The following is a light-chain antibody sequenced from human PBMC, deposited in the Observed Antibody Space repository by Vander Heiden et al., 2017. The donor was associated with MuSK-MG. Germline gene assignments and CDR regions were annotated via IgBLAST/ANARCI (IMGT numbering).Light chain of an antibody. J-gene: IGLJ3*02. V-gene: IGLV2-23*01. CDR2: EGT. Sequence: QSALTQPASVSGSPGQSITISCIGTNSDVGSYNLVSWYQQHPGKAPKLIISEGTKRPSGVSNRFSGSKSGNTASLTISGLQADDEADYYCCSYAGGSTRWVFGGGTKLTVL. CDR1: NSDVGSYNL. CDR3: CSYAGGSTRWV.